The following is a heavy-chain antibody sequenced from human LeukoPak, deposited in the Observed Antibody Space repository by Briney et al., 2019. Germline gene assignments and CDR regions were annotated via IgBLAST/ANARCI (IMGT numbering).Heavy chain of an antibody. CDR1: GFTFSSYW. Sequence: GGSLRLSCAASGFTFSSYWMHWVRQAPGKGLVWVSRLNSDGSSTSYADSVKGRFTISRDNAEATLHLQMNNLSAEDTAVYYCARASNRNSINFDYWGQGALVTVSS. CDR3: ARASNRNSINFDY. J-gene: IGHJ4*02. CDR2: LNSDGSST. V-gene: IGHV3-74*01. D-gene: IGHD1-7*01.